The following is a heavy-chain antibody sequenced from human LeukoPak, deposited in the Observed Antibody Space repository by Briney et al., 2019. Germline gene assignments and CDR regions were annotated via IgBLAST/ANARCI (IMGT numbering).Heavy chain of an antibody. CDR1: GGSISSGGYS. D-gene: IGHD3-9*01. Sequence: SQTLSLTCAVSGGSISSGGYSWSWIRQPPGKGLEWIGYIYHSGSTYYNPSLKSRVTISVDRSKNQFSLKLSSVTAADTAVYYCARGEGYDILTDYWGQGTLVTVSS. V-gene: IGHV4-30-2*01. J-gene: IGHJ4*02. CDR2: IYHSGST. CDR3: ARGEGYDILTDY.